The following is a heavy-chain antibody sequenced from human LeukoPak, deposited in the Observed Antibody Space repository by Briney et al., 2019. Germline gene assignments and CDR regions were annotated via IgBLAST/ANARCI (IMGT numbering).Heavy chain of an antibody. CDR2: ISGSGGAT. Sequence: GGSLRLSRAVSGFTFSNYVMNWVRQAPGKGLEWVSTISGSGGATYYADSVKGRFTISRDNSKNTLYLQMNSLRVEDTAVYYCARRSTSGSYWGDFDYWGQGTLVTVSS. J-gene: IGHJ4*02. CDR1: GFTFSNYV. D-gene: IGHD1-26*01. CDR3: ARRSTSGSYWGDFDY. V-gene: IGHV3-23*01.